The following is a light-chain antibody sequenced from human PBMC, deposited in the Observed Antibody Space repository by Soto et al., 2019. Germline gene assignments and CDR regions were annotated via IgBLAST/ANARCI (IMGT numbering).Light chain of an antibody. V-gene: IGLV1-40*01. J-gene: IGLJ1*01. Sequence: QSVLTQPPSVSGAPGQWVTISCTGSSSNIGAGYDVHWYQQLPGTAPKLLIYGNTNRPSGVPDRFSGSKSGTSASLAITGLQAEDEADYYCQSHDTSLSGYVFGTGTKVTVL. CDR1: SSNIGAGYD. CDR3: QSHDTSLSGYV. CDR2: GNT.